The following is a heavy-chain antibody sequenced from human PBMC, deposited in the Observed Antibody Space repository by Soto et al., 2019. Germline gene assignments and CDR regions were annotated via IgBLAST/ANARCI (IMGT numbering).Heavy chain of an antibody. CDR3: ATASRGYTFGFDS. Sequence: SVKVSCKASGFSLSTSTVQWVRQSHGHRLEWIGWIVVGNGNTNFAQNLRQRVTFSRDMSTNTAYMDVNGLRSDDTAMYYCATASRGYTFGFDSWGQGSLVTVSS. V-gene: IGHV1-58*01. CDR2: IVVGNGNT. D-gene: IGHD3-16*01. J-gene: IGHJ4*02. CDR1: GFSLSTST.